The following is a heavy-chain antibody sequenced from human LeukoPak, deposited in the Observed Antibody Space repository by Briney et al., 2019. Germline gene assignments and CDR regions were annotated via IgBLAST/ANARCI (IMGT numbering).Heavy chain of an antibody. D-gene: IGHD5-18*01. CDR3: ARDGTYGYNYFDY. Sequence: GASVKLSCKASGYTFTSYGITWVRQAPGQGLEWMGWISTLNGDTNYAQKFQGRVTMTTDTSTSTAYMELRSLRSDDTAVYYCARDGTYGYNYFDYWGQGTLVTVSS. CDR1: GYTFTSYG. V-gene: IGHV1-18*01. J-gene: IGHJ4*02. CDR2: ISTLNGDT.